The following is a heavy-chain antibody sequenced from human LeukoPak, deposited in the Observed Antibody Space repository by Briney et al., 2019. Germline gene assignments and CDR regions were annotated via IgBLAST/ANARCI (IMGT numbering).Heavy chain of an antibody. CDR1: GGSISSSNW. V-gene: IGHV4-4*02. D-gene: IGHD2-2*01. J-gene: IGHJ5*02. CDR2: IYHSGST. Sequence: SETLSLTCAVSGGSISSSNWWSWVRQPPGKGLEWIGEIYHSGSTNYNPSLKSRVTISVDKSKNQFSLKLSSVTAADTAEYYCARDIVVVPADEGPTSWQGWFDPWGQGTLVTVSS. CDR3: ARDIVVVPADEGPTSWQGWFDP.